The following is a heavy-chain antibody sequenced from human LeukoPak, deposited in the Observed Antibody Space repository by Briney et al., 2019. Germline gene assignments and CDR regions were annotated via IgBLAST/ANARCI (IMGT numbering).Heavy chain of an antibody. CDR1: GGSISSYY. CDR2: IYYSGST. D-gene: IGHD6-19*01. Sequence: SETLSLTCTVSGGSISSYYWSWIRQPPGKGLEWIGYIYYSGSTNYNPSLKSRVTISVDTSKNQFSLKLSSVTAADTAVYYCARVRYSSGWYSHNGAFDIWGQGTMVTVSS. V-gene: IGHV4-59*01. CDR3: ARVRYSSGWYSHNGAFDI. J-gene: IGHJ3*02.